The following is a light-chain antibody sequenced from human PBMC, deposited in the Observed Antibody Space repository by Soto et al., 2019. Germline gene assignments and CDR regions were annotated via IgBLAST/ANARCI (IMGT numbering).Light chain of an antibody. V-gene: IGKV3-15*01. J-gene: IGKJ1*01. CDR2: GAS. CDR3: QQYNNWPRT. CDR1: QSVAYT. Sequence: EIVLTQSPGTLSLSPWERATLSCRASQSVAYTYLAWFQQKPGQAPRLLIYGASTRATGIPARFSGSGSGTEFTLTISSLQSEDFAVYYCQQYNNWPRTFGQGTKVDIK.